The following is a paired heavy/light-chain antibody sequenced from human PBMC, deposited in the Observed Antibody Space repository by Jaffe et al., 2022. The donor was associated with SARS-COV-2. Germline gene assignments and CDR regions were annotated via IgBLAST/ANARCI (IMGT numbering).Heavy chain of an antibody. Sequence: QVQLVQSGAEVKKPGSSVKVSCKASGGTFSSYAISWVRQAPGQGLEWMGGIIPIFGTANYAQKFQGRVTITADESTSTAYMELSSLRSEDTAVYYCARDRTTYYYDSSGYSNFDYWGQGTLVTVSS. D-gene: IGHD3-22*01. CDR1: GGTFSSYA. CDR3: ARDRTTYYYDSSGYSNFDY. CDR2: IIPIFGTA. J-gene: IGHJ4*02. V-gene: IGHV1-69*01.
Light chain of an antibody. V-gene: IGKV3-15*01. CDR2: GAS. J-gene: IGKJ4*01. CDR3: QQYNNWLVT. Sequence: EIVMTQSPATLSVSPGERATLSCRASQSVSSNLAWYQQKPGQAPRLLIYGASTRATGIPARFSGSGSGTEFTLTISSLQSEDFAVYYCQQYNNWLVTFGGGTKVEIK. CDR1: QSVSSN.